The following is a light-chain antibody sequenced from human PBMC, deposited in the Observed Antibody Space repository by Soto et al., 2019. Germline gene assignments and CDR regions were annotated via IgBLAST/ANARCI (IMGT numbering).Light chain of an antibody. CDR1: SNDVGIYNY. V-gene: IGLV2-14*01. J-gene: IGLJ3*02. Sequence: QSALTQPASVSGSPGQSITISCTGTSNDVGIYNYVSWYQQHPGKAPKLMIYEVTNRPSGVSDRFSGSKSDNTASLTISGLQAEDEADYYCQAYDYILTASVFGGGTKLTVL. CDR2: EVT. CDR3: QAYDYILTASV.